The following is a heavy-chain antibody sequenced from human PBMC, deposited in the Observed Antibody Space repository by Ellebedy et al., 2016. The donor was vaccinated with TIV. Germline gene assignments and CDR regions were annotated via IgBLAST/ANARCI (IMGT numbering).Heavy chain of an antibody. J-gene: IGHJ6*02. Sequence: PGGSLRLSCAASGFTFSSYSMNRVRQAPGKGLEWVSSISSSSSYIYYADSVKGRFTISRDNAKNSLYLQMNSLRAEDTAVYYCASLFIQLWPSPAQNYYYYGMDVWGQGTTVTVSS. CDR1: GFTFSSYS. V-gene: IGHV3-21*01. CDR2: ISSSSSYI. CDR3: ASLFIQLWPSPAQNYYYYGMDV. D-gene: IGHD5-18*01.